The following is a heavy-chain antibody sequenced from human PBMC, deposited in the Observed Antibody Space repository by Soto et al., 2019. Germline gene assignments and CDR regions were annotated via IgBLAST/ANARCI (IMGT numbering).Heavy chain of an antibody. CDR3: ARGRGYSGYARPYYFDY. J-gene: IGHJ4*02. D-gene: IGHD5-12*01. V-gene: IGHV4-59*01. CDR2: VYNSGST. CDR1: GGSFSGYN. Sequence: SETLSLTCAVYGGSFSGYNWNWLRQPPGKALEWIGYVYNSGSTNYNPSLKSRVTISVDTSKNQFSLKVNSVTAADTAVYYCARGRGYSGYARPYYFDYWGQGTLVTVSS.